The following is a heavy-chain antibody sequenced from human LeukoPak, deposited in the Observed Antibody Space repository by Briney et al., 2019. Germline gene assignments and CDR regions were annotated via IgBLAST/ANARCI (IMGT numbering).Heavy chain of an antibody. CDR1: GFTFDDYA. D-gene: IGHD3-3*01. CDR2: ISWNSGSI. Sequence: PGRSLRLSCAASGFTFDDYAMHWVRQAPGKGLEWVSGISWNSGSIGYADSAKGRFTISRDNAKNSLYLQMNSLRAEDTALYYCAKDPGSGIGANWFDPWGQGTLVTVSS. V-gene: IGHV3-9*01. J-gene: IGHJ5*02. CDR3: AKDPGSGIGANWFDP.